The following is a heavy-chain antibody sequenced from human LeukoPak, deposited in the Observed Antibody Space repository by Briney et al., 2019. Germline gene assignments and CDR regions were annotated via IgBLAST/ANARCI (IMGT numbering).Heavy chain of an antibody. V-gene: IGHV6-1*01. CDR2: TYYRSKWYN. J-gene: IGHJ6*02. CDR3: ARIQSRDSSGALLKRYGMDG. D-gene: IGHD3-22*01. Sequence: SQTLSLTCAISGDSVSSNSAAWNWIRQSPSRGLEWLGRTYYRSKWYNDYAVSVKSRITINPDTSKNQFSLQLNSVTPEDTAVYYCARIQSRDSSGALLKRYGMDGWGQGTTVTVSS. CDR1: GDSVSSNSAA.